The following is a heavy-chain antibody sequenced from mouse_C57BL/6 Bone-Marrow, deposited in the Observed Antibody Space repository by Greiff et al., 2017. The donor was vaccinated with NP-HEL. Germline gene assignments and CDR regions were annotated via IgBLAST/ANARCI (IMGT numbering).Heavy chain of an antibody. CDR1: GYTFTSYW. J-gene: IGHJ3*01. D-gene: IGHD2-2*01. CDR2: IDPSDSYT. Sequence: QVQLQQPGAELARPGTSVKLSCKASGYTFTSYWMHWVKQRPGQGLEWIGVIDPSDSYTNYNQKFKGKATSTGDTSSSTAYMQLSSLTSEDSAVYYCARVSTMVELFAYWGQGTLVTVSA. CDR3: ARVSTMVELFAY. V-gene: IGHV1-59*01.